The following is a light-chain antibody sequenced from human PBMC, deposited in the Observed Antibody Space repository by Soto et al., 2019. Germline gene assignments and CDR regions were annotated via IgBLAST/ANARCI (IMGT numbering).Light chain of an antibody. J-gene: IGKJ1*01. CDR3: QQYNSYPWT. CDR1: QSISSW. CDR2: DAS. V-gene: IGKV1-5*01. Sequence: DIQMTQSPSTLSASVGDRVTITCRASQSISSWLAWYQQKPGKAPKLLLYDASSLESGVPSRFSGSGSGTEFPLTISSLQPDDFANYYCQQYNSYPWTFGQGTKVEIK.